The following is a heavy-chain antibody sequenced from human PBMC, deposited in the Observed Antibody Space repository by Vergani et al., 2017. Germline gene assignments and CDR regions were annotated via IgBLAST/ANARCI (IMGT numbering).Heavy chain of an antibody. CDR3: ARQGLEGLYYDYYYMDV. D-gene: IGHD5-24*01. J-gene: IGHJ6*03. V-gene: IGHV5-51*01. CDR1: GYSFTTYW. CDR2: LYPGDSDT. Sequence: EVPLVQSGAEVRTPGESLKISCTSSGYSFTTYWIGWVRQLSGKGLEWMGFLYPGDSDTRYSPSFQGLVTYSADKSISTAYLQWSSLQASYNAMYYCARQGLEGLYYDYYYMDVWGKGTTVTVSS.